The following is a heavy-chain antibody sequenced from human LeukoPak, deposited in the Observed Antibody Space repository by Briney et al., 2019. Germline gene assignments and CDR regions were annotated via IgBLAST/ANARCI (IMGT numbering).Heavy chain of an antibody. CDR3: ARDRPSEGLDY. Sequence: ASVKVSCKASGYPTASGYTFSTYNIDWVRQAPGQGLEWMGWMNPNSGNTGYAQKFQGRVTMTRNTSISTAYMELSSLRSEDTAVYYCARDRPSEGLDYWGQGTLVTVSS. CDR1: GYTFSTYN. V-gene: IGHV1-8*01. D-gene: IGHD6-19*01. J-gene: IGHJ4*02. CDR2: MNPNSGNT.